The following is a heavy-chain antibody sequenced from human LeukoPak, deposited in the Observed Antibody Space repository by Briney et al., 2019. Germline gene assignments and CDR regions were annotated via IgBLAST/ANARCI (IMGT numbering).Heavy chain of an antibody. V-gene: IGHV4-59*08. J-gene: IGHJ4*02. CDR3: ARWSGSYFDY. CDR2: INHSGNT. D-gene: IGHD1-26*01. Sequence: SETLSLTCTISGGSISSYYWSWIRQPPGKGLEWIGDINHSGNTNYNPSLNYNPSLKSRVTISVDTSKNQFFLKLSSVTAADTAVYYCARWSGSYFDYWGQGTLVTVSS. CDR1: GGSISSYY.